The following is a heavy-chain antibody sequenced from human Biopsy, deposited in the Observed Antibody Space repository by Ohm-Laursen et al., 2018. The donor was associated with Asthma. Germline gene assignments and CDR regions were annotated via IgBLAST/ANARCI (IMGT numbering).Heavy chain of an antibody. CDR2: INAANGNT. CDR3: AREATSGEVPFGYFYALDV. D-gene: IGHD2-2*01. CDR1: GYTFINYA. Sequence: GASVKVSCEASGYTFINYAIHWVRQAPGHSLEWMGWINAANGNTKYSQKFQGRLTMTRDTSTRTVYMELSSLRSEDTAVYYCAREATSGEVPFGYFYALDVWGQGTTVTVSS. V-gene: IGHV1-3*01. J-gene: IGHJ6*02.